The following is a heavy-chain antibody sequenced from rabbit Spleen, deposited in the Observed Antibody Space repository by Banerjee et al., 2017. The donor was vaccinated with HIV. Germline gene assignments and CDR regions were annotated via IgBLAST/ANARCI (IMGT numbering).Heavy chain of an antibody. D-gene: IGHD8-1*01. CDR1: GFSFSSSYD. Sequence: QEQLEESGGGLVKPEGSLTLTCKASGFSFSSSYDMCWVRQAPGKGLEWIGCIYTGNGKTYYASGAKGRFTISKSSSTTVTLQMTSLTAADTATYFCARDAGSYDYIDVYFNGWGPDTLVTVS. CDR3: ARDAGSYDYIDVYFNG. CDR2: IYTGNGKT. J-gene: IGHJ4*01. V-gene: IGHV1S45*01.